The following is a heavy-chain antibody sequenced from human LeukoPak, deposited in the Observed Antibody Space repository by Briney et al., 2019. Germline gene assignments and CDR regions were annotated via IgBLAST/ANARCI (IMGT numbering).Heavy chain of an antibody. J-gene: IGHJ5*02. CDR3: ARGWYTSGWFWFDP. D-gene: IGHD6-19*01. Sequence: SETLSLTCSVSGGSISSGSYYWSWIRQPVGKGLEWIGRIYTSGIINYNPSLKSRVTISIDTSKNQFSLKLSSVTAADTAVYYCARGWYTSGWFWFDPWGQGTLVTVSS. CDR2: IYTSGII. CDR1: GGSISSGSYY. V-gene: IGHV4-61*02.